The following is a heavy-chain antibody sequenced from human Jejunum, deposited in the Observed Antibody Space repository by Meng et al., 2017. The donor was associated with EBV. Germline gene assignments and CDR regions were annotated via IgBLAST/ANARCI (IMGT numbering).Heavy chain of an antibody. CDR3: ARKYGGDY. D-gene: IGHD2-2*01. CDR2: IYGDGRT. CDR1: GFTVSSSY. J-gene: IGHJ4*02. V-gene: IGHV3-53*01. Sequence: VQMVESCGGLIPPGGSLSFSCAASGFTVSSSYMGWVRQAPGKGLEWVSVIYGDGRTYYADSVKGRFTISRDSSKNTIYLQMNSLRVDDTALYYCARKYGGDYWGQGTLVTVSS.